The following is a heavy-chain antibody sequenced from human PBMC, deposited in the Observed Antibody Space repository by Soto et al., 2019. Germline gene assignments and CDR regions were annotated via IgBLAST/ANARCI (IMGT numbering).Heavy chain of an antibody. D-gene: IGHD6-13*01. CDR2: IYPGDSDT. V-gene: IGHV5-51*01. CDR3: ARTSAPGKYHYGMDV. J-gene: IGHJ6*02. CDR1: GYSFTSYW. Sequence: GESLKISCKGSGYSFTSYWIGWVRQMPGKGLEWMGIIYPGDSDTRYSPSFQGQVTISADKSISTAYLQWSSLKASDTALYYCARTSAPGKYHYGMDVWGQGTTVTVSS.